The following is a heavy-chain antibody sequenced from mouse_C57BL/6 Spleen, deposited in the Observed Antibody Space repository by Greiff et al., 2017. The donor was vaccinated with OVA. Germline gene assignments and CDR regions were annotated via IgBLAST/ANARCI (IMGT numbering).Heavy chain of an antibody. V-gene: IGHV14-1*01. J-gene: IGHJ2*01. Sequence: VQLQQSGAELVRPGASVKLSCTASGFNIKDYYMHWVKQRPEQGLEWIGRLDPEDGDTEYAPKFQGQATMTADTSSNTAYLPLRSLRAEDTAVYYCTSTTASKFFFDYWGQGTTLTVSS. CDR2: LDPEDGDT. CDR3: TSTTASKFFFDY. CDR1: GFNIKDYY. D-gene: IGHD1-2*01.